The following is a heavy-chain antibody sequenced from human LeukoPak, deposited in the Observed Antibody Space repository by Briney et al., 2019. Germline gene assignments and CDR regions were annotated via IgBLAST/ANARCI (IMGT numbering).Heavy chain of an antibody. CDR3: ARVGGSGSLDYYYFDY. CDR1: GYTFTNYA. Sequence: ASVKVSCKASGYTFTNYALNWVRQAPGQGLEWMGWINTNTGNPTYAQVFTGRFVFSLDTSVNMAYLQISSLKAVDTAVYYCARVGGSGSLDYYYFDYWGQGTLVTVSS. CDR2: INTNTGNP. V-gene: IGHV7-4-1*04. D-gene: IGHD3-10*01. J-gene: IGHJ4*02.